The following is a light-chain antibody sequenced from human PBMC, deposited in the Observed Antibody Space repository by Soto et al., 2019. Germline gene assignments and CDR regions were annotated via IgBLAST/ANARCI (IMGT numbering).Light chain of an antibody. Sequence: VQRTQSTSSLSSSVGDSLTLTCRASQTVTSYLNWYQQKPGKAPKLLIYAASTLQSGVPSRFSGSGSGTEFTLTIISLQPEDFATYYCQQSYRFPKTFGRGTKVDIK. J-gene: IGKJ1*01. CDR3: QQSYRFPKT. CDR2: AAS. V-gene: IGKV1-39*01. CDR1: QTVTSY.